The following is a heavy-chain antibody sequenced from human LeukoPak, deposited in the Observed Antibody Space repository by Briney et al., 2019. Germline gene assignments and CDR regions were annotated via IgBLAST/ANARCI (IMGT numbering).Heavy chain of an antibody. Sequence: SETLSLTCTVSGGSISSYYWSWIRQPPGKGLEWIGYIYYSGSTNYNPSLKSRVTISVDTSKNQFSLKLSSVTAADTAVYYCARHSNWGQFDYWGQGTLVTVSS. CDR1: GGSISSYY. V-gene: IGHV4-59*08. D-gene: IGHD7-27*01. CDR2: IYYSGST. CDR3: ARHSNWGQFDY. J-gene: IGHJ4*02.